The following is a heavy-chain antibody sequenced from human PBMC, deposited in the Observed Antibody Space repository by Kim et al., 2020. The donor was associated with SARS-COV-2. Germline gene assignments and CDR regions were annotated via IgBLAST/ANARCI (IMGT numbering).Heavy chain of an antibody. Sequence: GGSLRLSCAASGFTFSSYGMHWVRQAPGKGLEWVAVISYDGSNKYYADSVKGRFTISRDNSKNTLYLQMNSLRAEDTAVYYCAKRAIAAEFDPWGQGTLVTVSS. CDR2: ISYDGSNK. V-gene: IGHV3-30*18. D-gene: IGHD6-13*01. J-gene: IGHJ5*02. CDR3: AKRAIAAEFDP. CDR1: GFTFSSYG.